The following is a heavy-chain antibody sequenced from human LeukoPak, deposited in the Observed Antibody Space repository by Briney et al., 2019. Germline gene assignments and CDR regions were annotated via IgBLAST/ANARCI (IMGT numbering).Heavy chain of an antibody. Sequence: PGRSLRLSCAASGFTFSSYAMHWVRQAPGKGLEWVAVISYDGSNKYYADSVKGRFTISRDNSKNTLYLQMNSLRAEDTAVYYCARDQALGTATLDYWGQGTLVTVSS. D-gene: IGHD5-18*01. CDR1: GFTFSSYA. CDR3: ARDQALGTATLDY. J-gene: IGHJ4*02. V-gene: IGHV3-30*04. CDR2: ISYDGSNK.